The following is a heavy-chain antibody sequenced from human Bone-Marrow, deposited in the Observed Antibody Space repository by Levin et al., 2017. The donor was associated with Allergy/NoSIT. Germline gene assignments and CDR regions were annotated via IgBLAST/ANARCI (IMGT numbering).Heavy chain of an antibody. CDR2: IWEDGSKQ. V-gene: IGHV3-33*01. D-gene: IGHD5-18*01. CDR1: GFTFGNHG. Sequence: GESLKISCEASGFTFGNHGMHWVRQVPDKGLEWVGMIWEDGSKQYYLDSVMGRFTISRDNSKNTVYLQMNSLRVEDTAVYYCAGLRAMSRYSAAFDVWGDGTLVTVTS. CDR3: AGLRAMSRYSAAFDV. J-gene: IGHJ3*01.